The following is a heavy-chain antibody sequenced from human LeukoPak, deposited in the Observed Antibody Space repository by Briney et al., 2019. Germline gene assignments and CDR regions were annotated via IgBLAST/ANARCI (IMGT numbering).Heavy chain of an antibody. CDR1: GFTFNNYW. V-gene: IGHV3-7*03. D-gene: IGHD6-6*01. CDR2: IKQDGSEK. Sequence: GGSLRLSCAASGFTFNNYWVSWVRQPPGKGLEWVATIKQDGSEKYYVDSVKGRFAISRDNAKNSLYLQINSLRAEETAIYYCARDLSTSRPTYWGQGTLVTVSS. CDR3: ARDLSTSRPTY. J-gene: IGHJ4*02.